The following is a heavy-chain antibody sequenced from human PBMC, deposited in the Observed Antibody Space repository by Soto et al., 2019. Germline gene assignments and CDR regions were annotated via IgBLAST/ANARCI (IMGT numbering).Heavy chain of an antibody. J-gene: IGHJ6*02. CDR3: ARDRGGLAADGTGGMDV. CDR1: GFTFSSYS. Sequence: EVQLVESGGGLVQPGGSLRLSCAASGFTFSSYSMNWVRQAPGKGLEWVSYISSSSSTIYYADSVKGRFTISRDNAKNSLYLQMNRLRDEDTAVYYCARDRGGLAADGTGGMDVWGPGTTVTVSS. D-gene: IGHD6-13*01. V-gene: IGHV3-48*02. CDR2: ISSSSSTI.